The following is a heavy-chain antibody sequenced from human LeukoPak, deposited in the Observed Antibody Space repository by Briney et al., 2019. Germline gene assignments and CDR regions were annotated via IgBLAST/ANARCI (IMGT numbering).Heavy chain of an antibody. V-gene: IGHV3-74*01. CDR2: INPDGTTT. CDR1: GFTFSTYW. J-gene: IGHJ3*02. CDR3: VRDQGGAYCSRTTCYTGVAFDI. Sequence: GGSLRLSCAASGFTFSTYWMHWVRQAPGKGLVWVSRINPDGTTTSYADSVKGRFTISRDNAKDTVYLQMNSLRAEDTAVYYCVRDQGGAYCSRTTCYTGVAFDIWGQGTVVTVSS. D-gene: IGHD2-2*02.